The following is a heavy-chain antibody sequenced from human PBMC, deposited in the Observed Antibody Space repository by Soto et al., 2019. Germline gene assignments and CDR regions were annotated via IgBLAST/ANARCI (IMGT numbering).Heavy chain of an antibody. CDR2: ISFNGKNT. V-gene: IGHV3-33*05. CDR3: ADIGGYDSVGGAY. Sequence: QVQLVESGGGVVQPGKSLRLSCAASGFTFSAYGMHWVRQAPGKGLEWVTFISFNGKNTDYADSVKGRFTVSRDNARNTLYLQRNSPRAEDTAVYYCADIGGYDSVGGAYWGQGALVTVSS. J-gene: IGHJ4*02. CDR1: GFTFSAYG. D-gene: IGHD3-16*01.